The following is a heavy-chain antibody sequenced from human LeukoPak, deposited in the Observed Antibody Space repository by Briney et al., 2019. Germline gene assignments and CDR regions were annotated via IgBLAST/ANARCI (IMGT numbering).Heavy chain of an antibody. D-gene: IGHD2/OR15-2a*01. J-gene: IGHJ1*01. V-gene: IGHV3-30-3*01. Sequence: GGSLRLSCAASGFTFSSYAMHWVRQAPGKGLEWVAVISYDGSNKYYADSVKGRFTISRDNSKNTLYLQMNSLRAEDTAVYYCATSFALLGWYFQHWGQGTLVTVSS. CDR1: GFTFSSYA. CDR3: ATSFALLGWYFQH. CDR2: ISYDGSNK.